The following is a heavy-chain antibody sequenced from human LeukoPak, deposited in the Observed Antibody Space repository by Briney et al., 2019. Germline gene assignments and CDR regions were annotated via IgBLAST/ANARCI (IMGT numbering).Heavy chain of an antibody. Sequence: GDSLTLFCAPSGFTFSSYALNWVRQAPRKGLEWVSAISVSGDKAYHADSVKGRFTISRDNSKRIVSLQMNSLRAEDTAVYYCAKDYIPGLPVTGTAHSWGLGALVTVSS. J-gene: IGHJ4*02. V-gene: IGHV3-23*01. CDR3: AKDYIPGLPVTGTAHS. CDR2: ISVSGDKA. CDR1: GFTFSSYA. D-gene: IGHD6-19*01.